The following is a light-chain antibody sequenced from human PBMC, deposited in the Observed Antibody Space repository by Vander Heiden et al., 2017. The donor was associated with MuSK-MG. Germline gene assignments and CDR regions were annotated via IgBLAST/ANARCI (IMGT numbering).Light chain of an antibody. J-gene: IGKJ2*01. V-gene: IGKV1-39*01. Sequence: DIQMTQSLSSLSASVGDTVTLTCRASQTIDKFLNWYQQKPGKAPKLLIYAASKLQSGVPSRFSGSGSGTDFTLTISDLQPEDFAIYYCQQFDSNPPFTFGQGNTLEIK. CDR2: AAS. CDR1: QTIDKF. CDR3: QQFDSNPPFT.